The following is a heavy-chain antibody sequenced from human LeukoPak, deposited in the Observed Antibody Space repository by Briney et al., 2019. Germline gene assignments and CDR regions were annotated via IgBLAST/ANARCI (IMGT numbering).Heavy chain of an antibody. J-gene: IGHJ4*02. CDR2: ISASGGST. CDR3: AKDSSDYYFDY. CDR1: GFSFSNYA. D-gene: IGHD3-22*01. V-gene: IGHV3-23*01. Sequence: QPGGSLRLSCAASGFSFSNYAMSWVRQAPGKGLQWVSGISASGGSTYYADSVKGRFTISRDNSKNTLYVQMNSLRADDTAVYYCAKDSSDYYFDYWGQGTLVTVSS.